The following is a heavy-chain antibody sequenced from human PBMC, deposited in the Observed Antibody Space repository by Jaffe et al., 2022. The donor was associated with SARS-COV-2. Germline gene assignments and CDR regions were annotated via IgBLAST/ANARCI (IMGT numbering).Heavy chain of an antibody. D-gene: IGHD1-1*01. CDR2: GSGSGSDT. Sequence: DVQLVESGGGLVQPGGSLRLSCAASGFIFRAYAMTWVRQAPGKGLEWVSSFTGSGSGSDTYYADSVKGRFTISRDNSKNTLYLQMNSLRREDTAIYYCTRDAYDWEVTPQPLNWWGQGTLVAVAS. CDR1: GFIFRAYA. CDR3: TRDAYDWEVTPQPLNW. J-gene: IGHJ4*02. V-gene: IGHV3-23*04.